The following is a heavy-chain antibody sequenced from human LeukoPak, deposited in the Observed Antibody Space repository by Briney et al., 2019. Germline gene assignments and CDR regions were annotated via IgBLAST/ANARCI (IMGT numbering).Heavy chain of an antibody. D-gene: IGHD3-22*01. J-gene: IGHJ3*02. CDR2: SSGSGSIT. CDR3: AKDLGSGYYDAFDI. Sequence: GRSLRLSCAASGFTSSSYVMSWVRQAPGRGLEWVSASSGSGSITYYADSVKGRFTISRDNSNNTLYLQMNSLRAEDTAVYYCAKDLGSGYYDAFDIWGQGTMVTVSS. CDR1: GFTSSSYV. V-gene: IGHV3-23*01.